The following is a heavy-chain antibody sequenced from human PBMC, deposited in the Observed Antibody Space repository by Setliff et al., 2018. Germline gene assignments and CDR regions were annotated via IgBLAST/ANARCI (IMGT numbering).Heavy chain of an antibody. CDR1: GGSISSGSYY. Sequence: SETLSLTCTVSGGSISSGSYYWSWIRQPPGKGLEWIGSIYYSGTTHYNPSLKSRVTISVDTSKNQFSLKLSSVTAADTAVYYCASSRGQLRYSYGPNWFDPWGQGTLVTVSS. CDR2: IYYSGTT. J-gene: IGHJ5*02. V-gene: IGHV4-39*07. D-gene: IGHD5-18*01. CDR3: ASSRGQLRYSYGPNWFDP.